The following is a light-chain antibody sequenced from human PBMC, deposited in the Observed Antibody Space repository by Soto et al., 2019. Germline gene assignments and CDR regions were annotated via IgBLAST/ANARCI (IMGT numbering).Light chain of an antibody. CDR3: GSFAGSDNFV. V-gene: IGLV2-8*01. CDR1: SSDVGGYNY. Sequence: QSALTQPPSASGSPGQSVTISCTGTSSDVGGYNYVSWYQQHPGKAPKLMIYEVTKRPSGVPDRFSGSKSANTASLTVSGLQAEDEAEYYCGSFAGSDNFVFGTGTKLTVL. CDR2: EVT. J-gene: IGLJ1*01.